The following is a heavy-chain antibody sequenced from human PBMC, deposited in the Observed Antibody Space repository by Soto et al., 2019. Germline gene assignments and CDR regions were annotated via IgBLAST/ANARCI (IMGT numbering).Heavy chain of an antibody. CDR2: TSYTSEWYS. CDR1: GDTVSSNSAA. CDR3: ARGPGSLRP. Sequence: SQTLSLTCAISGDTVSSNSAAWNWIRLCPSRGLWWLGGTSYTSEWYSVCAPSVKSRITINPDTTNNQFSLQLNSVIPDYAPIYYRARGPGSLRPWGQGTLVTVSS. J-gene: IGHJ5*02. D-gene: IGHD1-1*01. V-gene: IGHV6-1*01.